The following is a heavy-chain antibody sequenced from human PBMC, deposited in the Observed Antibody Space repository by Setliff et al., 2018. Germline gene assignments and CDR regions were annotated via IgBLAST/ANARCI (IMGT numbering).Heavy chain of an antibody. J-gene: IGHJ2*01. D-gene: IGHD4-17*01. CDR1: GYTFSSYG. Sequence: ASVKVSCKASGYTFSSYGISWVRQAPGQGFEWMGGISAKNGNRNYAQNLQGRVTMTTETSTSTAHMGLSNMRSDDTAIYYCARDFPTVVTPKEYVDLWGRGPLVTVSS. V-gene: IGHV1-18*01. CDR2: ISAKNGNR. CDR3: ARDFPTVVTPKEYVDL.